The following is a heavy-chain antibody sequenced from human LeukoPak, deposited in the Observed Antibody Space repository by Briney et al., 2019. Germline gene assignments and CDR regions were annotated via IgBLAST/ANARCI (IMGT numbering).Heavy chain of an antibody. D-gene: IGHD4-17*01. CDR3: AKEDDYGDYDGGGSSDYFDY. V-gene: IGHV3-23*01. CDR2: ISVIVGST. J-gene: IGHJ4*02. Sequence: TGGSLRLSCAASGFTFSSYAMSWVRQAPGKGLEWVSAISVIVGSTYYAGSVKGRFTISRDNSKNTLYLQMNSLRAEDTAVYYCAKEDDYGDYDGGGSSDYFDYWGQGTLVTVSS. CDR1: GFTFSSYA.